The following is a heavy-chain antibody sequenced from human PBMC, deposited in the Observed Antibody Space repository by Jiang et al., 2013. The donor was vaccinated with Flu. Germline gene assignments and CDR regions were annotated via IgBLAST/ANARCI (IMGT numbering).Heavy chain of an antibody. D-gene: IGHD5-18*01. CDR1: SSYY. V-gene: IGHV4-59*01. Sequence: SSYYWSWIRQPPGKGLEWIGYIYYSGSTNYNPSLKSRVTISVDTSKNQFSLKLTSVTAADTAVYYCARTGGYSYAPFDYWGQGTLVTVSS. CDR2: IYYSGST. J-gene: IGHJ4*02. CDR3: ARTGGYSYAPFDY.